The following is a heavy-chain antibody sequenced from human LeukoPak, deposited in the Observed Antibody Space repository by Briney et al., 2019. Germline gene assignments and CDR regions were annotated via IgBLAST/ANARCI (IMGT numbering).Heavy chain of an antibody. V-gene: IGHV3-30*18. D-gene: IGHD2-2*01. Sequence: RPGGSLRLSCAASGFTFSDYYMSWIRQAPGKGLEWVAVISYDGSNKYYADSVKGRFTISRDNSKNTLYLQMNSLRAEDTAVYYCAKASRRSTSPFDYWGQGTLVTVSS. J-gene: IGHJ4*02. CDR2: ISYDGSNK. CDR3: AKASRRSTSPFDY. CDR1: GFTFSDYY.